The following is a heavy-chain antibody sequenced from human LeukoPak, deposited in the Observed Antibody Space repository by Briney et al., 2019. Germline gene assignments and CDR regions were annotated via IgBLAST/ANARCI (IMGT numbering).Heavy chain of an antibody. CDR1: GFTFSSYW. CDR2: IKQDGSEK. V-gene: IGHV3-7*01. Sequence: GGSLRLPCAASGFTFSSYWMTWIRQAPGKGLEWVANIKQDGSEKYYVDSVKGRFTISRDNAKNSLYLQMNSLRAEDTPVYYCARDTGGGYSCYDCWGQGTLVTVSS. D-gene: IGHD5-18*01. CDR3: ARDTGGGYSCYDC. J-gene: IGHJ4*02.